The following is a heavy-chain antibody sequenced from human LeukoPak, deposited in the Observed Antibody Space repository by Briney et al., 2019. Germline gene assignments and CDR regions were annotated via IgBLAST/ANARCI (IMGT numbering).Heavy chain of an antibody. J-gene: IGHJ6*03. D-gene: IGHD1-26*01. CDR3: AREPRSGRAYYYYYMDV. CDR2: IYYSGSS. Sequence: SETLSLTCSVSGGSISSSSSYWGWIRQPPGKGLEWIGSIYYSGSSFDNPALKSRVTISVDTSKNQFSLKLSSVTAADTAVYYCAREPRSGRAYYYYYMDVWGKGTTVTISS. V-gene: IGHV4-39*02. CDR1: GGSISSSSSY.